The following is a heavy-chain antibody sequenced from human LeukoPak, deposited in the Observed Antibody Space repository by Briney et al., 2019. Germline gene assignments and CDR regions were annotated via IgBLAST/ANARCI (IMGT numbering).Heavy chain of an antibody. D-gene: IGHD6-13*01. J-gene: IGHJ5*02. CDR3: ARAYSSSWYFNWFDP. CDR2: IYYSGST. CDR1: GGSISSYY. Sequence: ASETLSLTCTVSGGSISSYYWSWIRQPPGKGLEWIGYIYYSGSTNYNPSLKSRVTISVDTSKNQFSLKLNSVTAADTAVYYCARAYSSSWYFNWFDPWGQGTLVTVSS. V-gene: IGHV4-59*01.